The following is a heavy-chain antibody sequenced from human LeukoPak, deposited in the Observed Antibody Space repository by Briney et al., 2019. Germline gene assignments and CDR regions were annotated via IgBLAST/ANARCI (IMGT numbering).Heavy chain of an antibody. CDR2: ISYDGSNK. J-gene: IGHJ4*02. V-gene: IGHV3-30-3*01. Sequence: GGSLRLSCAASGFTFSSYAMHWVRQAPGKGLEWVSVISYDGSNKYYADSVKGRFTISRDNSKSTLDLQMNSLRVEDTAVYYCAKDRYSTSSTFTINPFDYWGQGILVTVSS. CDR3: AKDRYSTSSTFTINPFDY. D-gene: IGHD6-13*01. CDR1: GFTFSSYA.